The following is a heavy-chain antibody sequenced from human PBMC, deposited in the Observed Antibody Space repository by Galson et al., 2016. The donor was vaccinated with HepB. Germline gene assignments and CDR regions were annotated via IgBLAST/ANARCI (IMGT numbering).Heavy chain of an antibody. V-gene: IGHV4-4*01. Sequence: ETLSLTCAVSGGSISSSNWWSWVRQPPGKGLEWIGEIYHSGSTNYNPSLKSRVTISIDNSKNQFSLKLNSVTAADTAVYSCARGGGGFLQWPHGFDIWDQGTMVTVSS. CDR1: GGSISSSNW. J-gene: IGHJ3*02. CDR2: IYHSGST. CDR3: ARGGGGFLQWPHGFDI. D-gene: IGHD3-3*01.